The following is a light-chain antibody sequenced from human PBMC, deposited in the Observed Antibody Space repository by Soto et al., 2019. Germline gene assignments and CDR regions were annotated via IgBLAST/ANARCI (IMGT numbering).Light chain of an antibody. CDR1: QSISSY. CDR2: AAS. CDR3: QQSHSTLLT. J-gene: IGKJ1*01. V-gene: IGKV1-39*01. Sequence: DIQMTQATSSLSASVGDRVTITCRATQSISSYLNWYQQKPGKAPKLLIYAASSLQSGVPSRFSGSGSGTDFTLTISSLQPEDFATHYCQQSHSTLLTFGQGTKVEIK.